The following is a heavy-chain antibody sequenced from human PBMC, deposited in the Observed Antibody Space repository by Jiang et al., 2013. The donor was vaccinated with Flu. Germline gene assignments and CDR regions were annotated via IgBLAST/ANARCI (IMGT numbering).Heavy chain of an antibody. V-gene: IGHV4-30-2*01. D-gene: IGHD3-10*01. J-gene: IGHJ5*02. CDR1: GGSISSGGYS. CDR2: IYHSGST. Sequence: GLVKPSQTLSLTCAVSGGSISSGGYSWSWIRQPPGKGLEWIGYIYHSGSTYYNPSLKSRVTISVDRSKNQFSLKLSSVTAADTAVYYCARFMVRGSAQWFDPWGQGTLVTVSS. CDR3: ARFMVRGSAQWFDP.